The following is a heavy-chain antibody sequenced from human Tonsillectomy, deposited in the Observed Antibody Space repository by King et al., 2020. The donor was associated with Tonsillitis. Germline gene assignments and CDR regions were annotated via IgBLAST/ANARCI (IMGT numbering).Heavy chain of an antibody. CDR1: GFTFSSSA. J-gene: IGHJ4*02. D-gene: IGHD4-23*01. CDR2: ISSRGDYI. Sequence: VQLVESGGGLVQPGGSLRLSCAASGFTFSSSAVSWVRQAPGMGREWVSTISSRGDYIYYADSVKGRFTISRDNSKNTVYVQMNSLRADDTAVYYCAIGGNSDFDYWGQGTLVTVSS. CDR3: AIGGNSDFDY. V-gene: IGHV3-23*04.